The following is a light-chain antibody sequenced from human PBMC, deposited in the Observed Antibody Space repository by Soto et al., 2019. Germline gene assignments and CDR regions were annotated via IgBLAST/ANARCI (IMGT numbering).Light chain of an antibody. CDR3: QHYDTSLYT. V-gene: IGKV3-20*01. Sequence: DIVLTQSPGTLSLSPGERATLSCRASQIISSTYLGWYQQKPGQAPRLLIYGASSRATGIPDRLSGSGSGTDFTRTISRLEPEDFAVYYCQHYDTSLYTFGQGTKLEIK. CDR1: QIISSTY. J-gene: IGKJ2*01. CDR2: GAS.